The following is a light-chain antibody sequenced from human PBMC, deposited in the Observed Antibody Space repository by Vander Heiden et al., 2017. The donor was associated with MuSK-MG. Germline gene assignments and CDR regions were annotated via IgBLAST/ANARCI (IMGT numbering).Light chain of an antibody. V-gene: IGKV1-27*01. CDR1: QGISNY. CDR3: QKDNSAGA. CDR2: AAS. Sequence: DIQMTQSPSSLSASEVDRVTITCRASQGISNYLAWYQQKPGKVPKLLIYAASTLQSGVPSRFSGSGSGTDFTLTISSLQPEDVATYYCQKDNSAGAFGGGTKVEIK. J-gene: IGKJ4*01.